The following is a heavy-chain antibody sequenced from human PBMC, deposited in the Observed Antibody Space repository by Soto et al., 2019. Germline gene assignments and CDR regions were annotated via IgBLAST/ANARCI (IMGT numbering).Heavy chain of an antibody. CDR3: ASIVGSITIFGVVTRYYFDY. Sequence: QLQLQESGPGLVKPSETLSLTCTVSGGSISSSSYYWGWIRQPPGKGLEWIGSIYYSGSTYYNPSLKSRVTISVDTSKNQFSLKLSSVTAADTAVYYCASIVGSITIFGVVTRYYFDYWGQGTLVTVSS. CDR2: IYYSGST. J-gene: IGHJ4*02. V-gene: IGHV4-39*01. D-gene: IGHD3-3*01. CDR1: GGSISSSSYY.